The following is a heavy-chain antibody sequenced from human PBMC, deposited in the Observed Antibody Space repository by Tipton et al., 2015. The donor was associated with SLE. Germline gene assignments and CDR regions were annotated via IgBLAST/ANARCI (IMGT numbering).Heavy chain of an antibody. CDR1: GGSISSYY. Sequence: TLSLTCTVSGGSISSYYWSWIRQPPGKGLEWIGYIYYSGSTNYNPSLKSRVTISVDTSKNQFSLKLSSVTAADTAVYYCARVEFYYDSSGYYHDAFDIWGQGTMVTVSS. J-gene: IGHJ3*02. V-gene: IGHV4-59*01. CDR3: ARVEFYYDSSGYYHDAFDI. CDR2: IYYSGST. D-gene: IGHD3-22*01.